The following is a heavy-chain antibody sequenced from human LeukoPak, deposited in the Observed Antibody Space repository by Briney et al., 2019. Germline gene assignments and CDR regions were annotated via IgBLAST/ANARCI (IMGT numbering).Heavy chain of an antibody. CDR2: FNPSSGST. J-gene: IGHJ4*02. V-gene: IGHV1-46*01. CDR1: GYILTNYY. D-gene: IGHD1-26*01. Sequence: ASVKVSCKASGYILTNYYIHWVRQAPGQGLEWMGIFNPSSGSTTYAPKFQGRITMTRDTSTSTVYMELTSLRSEDTAVYYCAREDPWSGSYFFDYWGQGTLVTVSS. CDR3: AREDPWSGSYFFDY.